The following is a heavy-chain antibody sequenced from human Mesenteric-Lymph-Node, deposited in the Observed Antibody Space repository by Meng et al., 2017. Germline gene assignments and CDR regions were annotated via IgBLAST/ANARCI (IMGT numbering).Heavy chain of an antibody. CDR3: ARNFDS. V-gene: IGHV4-4*02. Sequence: SETLSLTCAVSADSISSPNWWSWVRQPPGKGLEWIAEISYGGNSNYNPPLKSRVTISVDMSKRQVSLKLTSVTAADTAVYFCARNFDSWGQGTLVTVSS. J-gene: IGHJ4*02. CDR1: ADSISSPNW. CDR2: ISYGGNS.